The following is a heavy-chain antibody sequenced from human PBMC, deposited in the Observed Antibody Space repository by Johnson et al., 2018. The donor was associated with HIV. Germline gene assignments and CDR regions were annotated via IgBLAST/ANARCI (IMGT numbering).Heavy chain of an antibody. CDR1: GFTFDDYG. V-gene: IGHV3-15*01. Sequence: MLLVESGGGVVRPGGSLRLSCAASGFTFDDYGMSWVRQAPGKGLEWVGRIKRKTDGGTTDYAAPVKGRFTISRDDSKNSLYLQMNSLRAEDTAVYYCTGGVCSDGFDIWGQGTLVTVSS. J-gene: IGHJ3*02. CDR3: TGGVCSDGFDI. D-gene: IGHD2-8*02. CDR2: IKRKTDGGTT.